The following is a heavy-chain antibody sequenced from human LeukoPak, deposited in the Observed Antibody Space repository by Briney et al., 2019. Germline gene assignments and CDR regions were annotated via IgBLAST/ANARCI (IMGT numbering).Heavy chain of an antibody. Sequence: TLSLTCTVSGGSISSGSYYWSWIRQPAGKGLEWIGRIYTSGSTNYNPSLKSRVTISVDTSKNQFSLKLSSVTAADTAVYYCARRVGYDILTGYTANWFDPWGQGTLVTVSS. D-gene: IGHD3-9*01. V-gene: IGHV4-61*02. CDR3: ARRVGYDILTGYTANWFDP. CDR1: GGSISSGSYY. J-gene: IGHJ5*02. CDR2: IYTSGST.